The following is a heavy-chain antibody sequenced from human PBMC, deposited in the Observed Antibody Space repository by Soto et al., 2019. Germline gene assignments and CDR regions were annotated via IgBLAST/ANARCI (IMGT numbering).Heavy chain of an antibody. CDR2: IIPIFGTA. CDR1: GGTFSSYS. Sequence: SVKVSCKASGGTFSSYSMSWVRQAPGQGLEWMGGIIPIFGTANYAQKFQGRVTITADESTSTAYMELSSLRSEDTAVYYCAIYSSIAARGPPIWGQGTLVTVSS. CDR3: AIYSSIAARGPPI. J-gene: IGHJ4*02. D-gene: IGHD6-6*01. V-gene: IGHV1-69*13.